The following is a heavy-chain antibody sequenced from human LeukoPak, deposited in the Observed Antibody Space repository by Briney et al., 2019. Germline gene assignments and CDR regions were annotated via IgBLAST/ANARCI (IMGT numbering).Heavy chain of an antibody. J-gene: IGHJ4*02. CDR1: GYTFTSYY. CDR3: ARAAGATYFDY. D-gene: IGHD1-26*01. V-gene: IGHV1-46*01. CDR2: INPSGGST. Sequence: ASVKVSCKASGYTFTSYYIHWVRQAPGQGLEWMGIINPSGGSTSYAQKFQGRVTMTRDTSTGTVYMELSSPRSEDTAVYYCARAAGATYFDYWGQGTLVTVSS.